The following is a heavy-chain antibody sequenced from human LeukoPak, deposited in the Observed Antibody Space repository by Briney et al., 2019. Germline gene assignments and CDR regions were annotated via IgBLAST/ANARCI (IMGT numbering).Heavy chain of an antibody. J-gene: IGHJ5*02. CDR3: AREVVFSSDVVIDWFDP. D-gene: IGHD6-13*01. V-gene: IGHV4-39*07. CDR1: GGSISSSSYY. CDR2: IYYSGST. Sequence: PSETLSLTCTVSGGSISSSSYYWGWIRQPPGKGLEWIGRIYYSGSTNYNPSLKSRVTISVDTSKNQFSLKLSSVTAADTAVYYCAREVVFSSDVVIDWFDPWGQGTLVTVSS.